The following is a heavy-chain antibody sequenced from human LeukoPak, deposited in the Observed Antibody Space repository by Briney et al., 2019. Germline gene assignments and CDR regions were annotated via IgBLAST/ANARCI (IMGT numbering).Heavy chain of an antibody. Sequence: ASVKVSCKASGYTFTSYYMHWVRQAPGQGLEWMGIINPSGGSTSYAQKFQGRVTMTRDTSTSTVYMELSSLRSEDTAVYYCARAIRRWELLLYYFDYWGQGTLVTVSS. CDR1: GYTFTSYY. V-gene: IGHV1-46*01. D-gene: IGHD1-26*01. CDR2: INPSGGST. J-gene: IGHJ4*02. CDR3: ARAIRRWELLLYYFDY.